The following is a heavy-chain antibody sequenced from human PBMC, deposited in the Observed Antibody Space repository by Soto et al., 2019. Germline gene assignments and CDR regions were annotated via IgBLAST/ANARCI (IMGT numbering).Heavy chain of an antibody. D-gene: IGHD1-7*01. V-gene: IGHV3-15*01. Sequence: GGSLRLSCAASGFTFREAWMSWVRQAPGKGLEWVGRIKSKSDGETTDYAAPVKGRFTISRDDSEKTLHLQMNSLKAEDSDIYYCVTAGPELYYYYYGMDVWGQGTTVTVSS. J-gene: IGHJ6*02. CDR3: VTAGPELYYYYYGMDV. CDR2: IKSKSDGETT. CDR1: GFTFREAW.